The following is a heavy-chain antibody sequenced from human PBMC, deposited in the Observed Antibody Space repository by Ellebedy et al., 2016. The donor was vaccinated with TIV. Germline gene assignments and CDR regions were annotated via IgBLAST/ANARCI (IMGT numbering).Heavy chain of an antibody. J-gene: IGHJ4*02. V-gene: IGHV3-11*06. CDR2: ISSSSSYT. Sequence: GGSLRLSCAASGFTLSDYYMSWIRQAPGKGPEWVSYISSSSSYTNYADSVKGRFTISRDNAKNSLYLQMNSLRAEDTAVHYCARELGSFDYWGQGTLVTVSS. CDR1: GFTLSDYY. CDR3: ARELGSFDY. D-gene: IGHD3-10*01.